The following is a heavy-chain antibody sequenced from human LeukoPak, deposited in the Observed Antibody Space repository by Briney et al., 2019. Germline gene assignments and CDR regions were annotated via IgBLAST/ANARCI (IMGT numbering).Heavy chain of an antibody. CDR3: ARGGYSGYDYSD. J-gene: IGHJ4*02. CDR2: ISSSSSYI. CDR1: GFTFSSYS. V-gene: IGHV3-21*01. D-gene: IGHD5-12*01. Sequence: GGSLRLSCAASGFTFSSYSMNWVRQAPGKGLEWVSSISSSSSYIYYADSVKGRLTISRDNAKNSLYLQMNSLRAEDTAVYYCARGGYSGYDYSDWGQGTLVTVSS.